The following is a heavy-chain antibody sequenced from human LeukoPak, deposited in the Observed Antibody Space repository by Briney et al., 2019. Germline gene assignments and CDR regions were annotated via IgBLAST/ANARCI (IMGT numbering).Heavy chain of an antibody. V-gene: IGHV7-4-1*02. J-gene: IGHJ4*02. CDR2: IDTNTGKP. D-gene: IGHD3-22*01. CDR1: GYTFTKYA. CDR3: ANCYDSSGFFAY. Sequence: ASVKVSCKGSGYTFTKYAISWVRQPPGQGLEYMGWIDTNTGKPTYAQGSTGRVVFSLDTSVSTAYLQISSLKAEDSAIYFCANCYDSSGFFAYWGQGTLVTVSS.